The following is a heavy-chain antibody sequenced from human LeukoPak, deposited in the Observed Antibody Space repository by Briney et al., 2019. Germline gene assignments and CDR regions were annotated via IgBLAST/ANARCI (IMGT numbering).Heavy chain of an antibody. V-gene: IGHV3-13*01. CDR3: ARDRASSSSWYVANFDY. J-gene: IGHJ4*02. CDR1: GFTFSSYD. Sequence: GGSLRLSCAASGFTFSSYDMHWVRQATGKGLEWVSAIGTAGDTYYPGSVKGRFTISRENAKNSLYLQMNSLRAGDTAVYYCARDRASSSSWYVANFDYWGQGTLVTVSS. D-gene: IGHD6-13*01. CDR2: IGTAGDT.